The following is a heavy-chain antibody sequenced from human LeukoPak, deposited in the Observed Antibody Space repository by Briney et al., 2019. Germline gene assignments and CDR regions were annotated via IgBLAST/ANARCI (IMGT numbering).Heavy chain of an antibody. Sequence: GGSLILSCAASGFTFSSYRMNWVRQAPGKGLEWVSSISSSSSYIYYADSVKGRFTISRDNAKNSLYLQMNSLRAEDTAVYYCARGTKSARLTTVVPPRVDIWGQGTMVTVSS. V-gene: IGHV3-21*01. CDR3: ARGTKSARLTTVVPPRVDI. CDR2: ISSSSSYI. J-gene: IGHJ3*02. D-gene: IGHD4-23*01. CDR1: GFTFSSYR.